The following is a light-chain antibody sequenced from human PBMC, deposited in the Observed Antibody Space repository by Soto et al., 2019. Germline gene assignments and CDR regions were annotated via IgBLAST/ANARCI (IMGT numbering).Light chain of an antibody. J-gene: IGKJ4*01. CDR1: QGISNY. V-gene: IGKV1-27*01. Sequence: DIQMTQSPSSLAASVWDGVTITRRASQGISNYLAWYQQKPGKVPKLLIYAASTLQSGVPSRFSGSGSGTDFTLTISSLQPEDVATYYCQKYNSAPLTFGGGTKVDIK. CDR3: QKYNSAPLT. CDR2: AAS.